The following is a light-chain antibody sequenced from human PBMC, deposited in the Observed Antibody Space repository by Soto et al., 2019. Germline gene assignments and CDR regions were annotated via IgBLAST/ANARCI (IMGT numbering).Light chain of an antibody. CDR3: QKYDTVPFT. J-gene: IGKJ3*01. Sequence: DIQMTQSPSSLSASVGDRVTITCRASQGISNYVAWYQQKPGKVPKLLISAASTLQSGVSSRFSGRRSGTDFPITISSLQPEDVATYSCQKYDTVPFTFGPGTKVDFK. CDR1: QGISNY. CDR2: AAS. V-gene: IGKV1-27*01.